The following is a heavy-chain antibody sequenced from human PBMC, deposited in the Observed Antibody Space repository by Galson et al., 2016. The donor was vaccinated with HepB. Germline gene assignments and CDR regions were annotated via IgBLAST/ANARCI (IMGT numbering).Heavy chain of an antibody. J-gene: IGHJ5*02. CDR3: AREEPPRYNNRGFHP. V-gene: IGHV3-7*01. CDR1: GFVFSSYW. D-gene: IGHD1-14*01. CDR2: IKLDGSEQ. Sequence: SLRLSCAASGFVFSSYWMSWVRQAPGKGLEWVANIKLDGSEQFYVDSVKGRFTISRDNAQNSLYLEMNTLTVEDTAVYYCAREEPPRYNNRGFHPWGQGTLVTVSS.